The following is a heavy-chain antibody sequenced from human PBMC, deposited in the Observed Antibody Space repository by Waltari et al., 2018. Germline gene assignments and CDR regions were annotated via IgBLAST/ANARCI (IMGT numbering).Heavy chain of an antibody. CDR1: GYTFTHFY. Sequence: QVQLVQSGAEVTKPGASVKVSCKASGYTFTHFYMHWVRQAPGQGLEWMGIVNPNGGSTTYAQKLQDRVTMTRDTSTSTVYMELSSLRSEDTAVYYCARAGSTLIWGVAEWGQGTLVTVSS. V-gene: IGHV1-46*04. J-gene: IGHJ4*02. CDR2: VNPNGGST. D-gene: IGHD2-2*01. CDR3: ARAGSTLIWGVAE.